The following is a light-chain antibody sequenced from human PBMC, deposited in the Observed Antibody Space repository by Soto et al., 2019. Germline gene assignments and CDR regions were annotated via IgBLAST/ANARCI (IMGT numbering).Light chain of an antibody. V-gene: IGKV1-17*01. CDR2: AAS. Sequence: IQMTQSPCSLFASVVDRVTITCRARQGIRNDLGWYQQKPGQAPRRLIYAASSLATGVPARFSGGGSGTDFTLTISSLQPEDFATYYCLQYDGSPASFGGGTKV. CDR3: LQYDGSPAS. CDR1: QGIRND. J-gene: IGKJ4*01.